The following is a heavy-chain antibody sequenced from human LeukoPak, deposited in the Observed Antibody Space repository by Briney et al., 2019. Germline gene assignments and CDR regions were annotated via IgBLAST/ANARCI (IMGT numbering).Heavy chain of an antibody. CDR2: IYYTGST. CDR1: GGSIRGSNYY. V-gene: IGHV4-39*07. CDR3: ARERYGSGSYTTTNWFDP. Sequence: PSETLSLTCTVSGGSIRGSNYYWGWIRQPPGKGLQWIGGIYYTGSTNYNPSLKSRVTISVDTSKNQFSLKLSSVTAADTAVYYCARERYGSGSYTTTNWFDPWGQGTLVTVSS. J-gene: IGHJ5*02. D-gene: IGHD3-10*01.